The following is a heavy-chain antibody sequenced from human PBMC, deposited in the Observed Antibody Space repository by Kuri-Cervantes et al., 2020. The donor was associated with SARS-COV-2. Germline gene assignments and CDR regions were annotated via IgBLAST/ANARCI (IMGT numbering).Heavy chain of an antibody. Sequence: GGSLRLSCAASGFTFDDYGMSWVRQAPGKGLEWVSGINWNGGSTGYADSVKGRFTISRDNAKNSLYLQMNSLRAEDSAVYYCAGGFAMVRSMDVWGQGTTVTVSS. CDR3: AGGFAMVRSMDV. D-gene: IGHD3-10*01. CDR2: INWNGGST. V-gene: IGHV3-20*04. J-gene: IGHJ6*02. CDR1: GFTFDDYG.